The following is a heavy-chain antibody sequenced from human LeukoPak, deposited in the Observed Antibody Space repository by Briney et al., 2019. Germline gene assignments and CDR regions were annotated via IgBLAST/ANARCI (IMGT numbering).Heavy chain of an antibody. CDR2: IIPIFGTA. Sequence: SVKVSCKASGGTFSSYAISWVRQAPGQGLEWMGGIIPIFGTANYAQKFQGRVTITADKSTSTAYMELSSLRSGDTAVYYCARDPRDGYNKNDAFDIWGQGTMVTVSS. CDR1: GGTFSSYA. V-gene: IGHV1-69*06. D-gene: IGHD5-24*01. CDR3: ARDPRDGYNKNDAFDI. J-gene: IGHJ3*02.